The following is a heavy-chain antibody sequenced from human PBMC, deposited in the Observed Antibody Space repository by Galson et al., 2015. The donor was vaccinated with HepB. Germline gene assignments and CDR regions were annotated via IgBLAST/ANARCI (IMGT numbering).Heavy chain of an antibody. CDR3: AKIQTGEGTFN. Sequence: LRLSCAASGFTFSSYGMSWVRQAPGQGLEWVSAIGSSGATTYYADSVKGRFTVSRDNSKNTLYLQMNSLRAEDTAVYYCAKIQTGEGTFNWGQGTLVTVSS. J-gene: IGHJ4*02. D-gene: IGHD2/OR15-2a*01. V-gene: IGHV3-23*01. CDR2: IGSSGATT. CDR1: GFTFSSYG.